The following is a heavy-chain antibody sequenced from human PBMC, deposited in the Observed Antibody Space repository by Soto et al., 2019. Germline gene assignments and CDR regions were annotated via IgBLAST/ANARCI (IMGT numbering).Heavy chain of an antibody. J-gene: IGHJ6*02. D-gene: IGHD3-10*01. V-gene: IGHV4-31*03. CDR3: ARDPWDIYGSKSYYGMDV. Sequence: PSETLSLTCTVSGGSISSADSYWSWIRQHPGKGLEWIGYIYYSGNTYYNPSLKSRVTISVDTSKNQFSLKLTSVTAADTAVYYCARDPWDIYGSKSYYGMDVWGQGTTVTVSS. CDR2: IYYSGNT. CDR1: GGSISSADSY.